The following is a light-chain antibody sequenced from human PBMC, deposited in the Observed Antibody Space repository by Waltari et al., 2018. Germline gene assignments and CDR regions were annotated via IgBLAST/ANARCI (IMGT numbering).Light chain of an antibody. J-gene: IGLJ2*01. V-gene: IGLV2-8*01. CDR2: EVS. Sequence: QSALTQPPSASESPGQSVTISCTGTSSDVGGYNYVSWYQHHPGKAPKLMIYEVSKRPAGVPDRFSGSKSGNTASLTVSGLQAEDEADYYCSSYAGSNNLVFGGGTKLTVL. CDR1: SSDVGGYNY. CDR3: SSYAGSNNLV.